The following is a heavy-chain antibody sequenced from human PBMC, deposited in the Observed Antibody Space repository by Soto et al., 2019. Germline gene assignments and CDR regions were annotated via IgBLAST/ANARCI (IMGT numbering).Heavy chain of an antibody. D-gene: IGHD6-19*01. CDR1: GFTFSSYG. CDR3: AKDRASGRHYYYYGMDV. CDR2: ISYDGSNK. J-gene: IGHJ6*02. Sequence: QVPLVESGGGVVQPGRSLRLSCAASGFTFSSYGMHWVRQAPGKGLEWVAVISYDGSNKYYADSVKGRFTISRDNSKNTLYLQMNSLRAEDTAVYYCAKDRASGRHYYYYGMDVWGQGTTVTVSS. V-gene: IGHV3-30*18.